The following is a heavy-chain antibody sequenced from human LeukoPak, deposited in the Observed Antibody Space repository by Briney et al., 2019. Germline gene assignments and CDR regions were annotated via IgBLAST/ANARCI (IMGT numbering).Heavy chain of an antibody. J-gene: IGHJ4*02. D-gene: IGHD6-6*01. CDR1: GFTFRNYW. CDR3: ARIGYSSSSNDY. V-gene: IGHV3-7*01. CDR2: INQDGSVK. Sequence: GESLRLSCAASGFTFRNYWMTWVRQAPGKGLEWVANINQDGSVKYYVDSVKGRLTISRDNAKNSLYLQINSLGVEDTAVYYCARIGYSSSSNDYWGQGTLVTVSS.